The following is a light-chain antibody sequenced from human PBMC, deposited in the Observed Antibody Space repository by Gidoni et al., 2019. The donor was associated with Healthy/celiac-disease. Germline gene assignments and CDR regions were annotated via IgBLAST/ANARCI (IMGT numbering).Light chain of an antibody. CDR3: QQYGSSPWT. V-gene: IGKV3-20*01. CDR2: GAS. Sequence: ELVLTQSPGTLSLSPGESATLSCRASPSVSSSYLAWYQQKPGQAPRLLIYGASSRATGIPDRFSGSGSGTDFTLTISRLEPEDFAVYYCQQYGSSPWTFXQXTKVEIK. J-gene: IGKJ1*01. CDR1: PSVSSSY.